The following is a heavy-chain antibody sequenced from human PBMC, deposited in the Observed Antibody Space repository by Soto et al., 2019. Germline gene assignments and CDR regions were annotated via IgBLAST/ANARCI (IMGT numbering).Heavy chain of an antibody. CDR3: ARQWEPLLPFDY. J-gene: IGHJ4*02. CDR2: IYYSGST. V-gene: IGHV4-39*01. Sequence: SETLSLTCTVSGGSISSYYWGWIRQPPGKGLEWIGSIYYSGSTYYNPSLKSRVTIYVDTSKNQFSLKLSSVTAADTAVYYCARQWEPLLPFDYWGQGTLVTVSS. CDR1: GGSISSYY. D-gene: IGHD1-26*01.